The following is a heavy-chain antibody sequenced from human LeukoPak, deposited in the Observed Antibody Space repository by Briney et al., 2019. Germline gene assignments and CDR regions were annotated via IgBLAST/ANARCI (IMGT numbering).Heavy chain of an antibody. J-gene: IGHJ4*02. CDR2: IYHSGST. Sequence: PSETLSLTCTVSGYSISSGYYWGWIRQPPGKGLEWIGSIYHSGSTYYNPSLKSRVTISVDTSKNQFSLKLSSVTAADTAVYYCARSPYYGGNAPRFDYWGQGTLVTVSS. CDR3: ARSPYYGGNAPRFDY. CDR1: GYSISSGYY. D-gene: IGHD4-23*01. V-gene: IGHV4-38-2*02.